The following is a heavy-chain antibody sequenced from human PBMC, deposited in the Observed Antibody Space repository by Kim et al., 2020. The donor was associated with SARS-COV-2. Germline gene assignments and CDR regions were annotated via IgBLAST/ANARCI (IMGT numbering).Heavy chain of an antibody. V-gene: IGHV4-59*08. D-gene: IGHD3-10*01. CDR2: IYYSGST. CDR1: GGSISSYY. CDR3: ARAYGSGSYYNQADAFDI. J-gene: IGHJ3*02. Sequence: SETLSLTCTVSGGSISSYYWSWIRQPPGKGLEWIGYIYYSGSTNYNPSLKSRVTISVDTSKNQFSLKLSSVTAADTAVYYCARAYGSGSYYNQADAFDI.